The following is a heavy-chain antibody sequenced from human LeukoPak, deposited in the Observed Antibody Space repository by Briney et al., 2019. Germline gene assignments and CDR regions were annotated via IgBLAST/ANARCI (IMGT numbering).Heavy chain of an antibody. CDR3: ARHPYDSRGYVT. CDR1: GFTFSNFG. Sequence: PGGSLRLSCVVSGFTFSNFGMSWVRQAPGRGLEWVSSISGSGGSTNYADSVKGRFTVSRDNSKNTLYLQMNSLRAEDTAVYYCARHPYDSRGYVTWGQGILVTVSS. J-gene: IGHJ5*02. V-gene: IGHV3-23*01. CDR2: ISGSGGST. D-gene: IGHD3-22*01.